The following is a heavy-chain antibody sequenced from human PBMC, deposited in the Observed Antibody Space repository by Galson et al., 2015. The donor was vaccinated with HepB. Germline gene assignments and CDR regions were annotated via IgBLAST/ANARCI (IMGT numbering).Heavy chain of an antibody. Sequence: SLRLSCAASGFTFSSYAMSWVRQAPGKGLEWVSAISGSGGSTYYADSVKGRFTISRDNSKNTLYLQMNSLRAEDTAVYYCAKDLFNWHDSSGYYYVTAFDIWGQGTMVTVSS. CDR1: GFTFSSYA. CDR3: AKDLFNWHDSSGYYYVTAFDI. V-gene: IGHV3-23*01. J-gene: IGHJ3*02. D-gene: IGHD3-22*01. CDR2: ISGSGGST.